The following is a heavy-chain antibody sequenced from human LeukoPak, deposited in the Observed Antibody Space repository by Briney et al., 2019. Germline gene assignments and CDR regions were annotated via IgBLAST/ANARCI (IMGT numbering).Heavy chain of an antibody. CDR1: GFTFSNYA. CDR3: ARGGWGTVTTGVDY. J-gene: IGHJ4*02. D-gene: IGHD4-17*01. V-gene: IGHV3-7*03. CDR2: IKQDGSEK. Sequence: GGSLGLSCAASGFTFSNYAMSWVRQAPGKGLEWVANIKQDGSEKYYVDSVKGRFTISRDNAKNSLYLQMNSLRAEDTAVYYCARGGWGTVTTGVDYWGQGTLVTVSS.